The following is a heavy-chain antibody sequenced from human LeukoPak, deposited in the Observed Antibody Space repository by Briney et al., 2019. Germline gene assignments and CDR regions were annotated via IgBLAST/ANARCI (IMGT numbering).Heavy chain of an antibody. V-gene: IGHV1-18*01. CDR1: GYTFTSSG. J-gene: IGHJ4*02. D-gene: IGHD6-19*01. CDR3: AKNSSGGYSDY. Sequence: ASVKVSRKASGYTFTSSGISWVRQAPGQGLEWMGWISTYTGYSKYAQNLQGRVTMTTDTSTSTAYMELSSLRSDDTAVYHCAKNSSGGYSDYWGQGTLVTVSS. CDR2: ISTYTGYS.